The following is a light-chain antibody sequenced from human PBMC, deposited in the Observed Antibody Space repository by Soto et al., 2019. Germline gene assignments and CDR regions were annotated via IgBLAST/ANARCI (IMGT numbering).Light chain of an antibody. CDR3: QHYNSSSEA. Sequence: DIQMTQSPSTLSGSVGDRVTITCRASQTISSWLAWYQQKPGKAPKLLIYNASTLKSGVPSRFSGSGSGTEFTLTISSLQPDDFATYYCQHYNSSSEAFGQGTKVELK. CDR2: NAS. V-gene: IGKV1-5*03. J-gene: IGKJ1*01. CDR1: QTISSW.